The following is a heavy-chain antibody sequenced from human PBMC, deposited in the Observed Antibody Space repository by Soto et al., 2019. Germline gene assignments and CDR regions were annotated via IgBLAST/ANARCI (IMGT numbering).Heavy chain of an antibody. V-gene: IGHV4-30-4*01. CDR1: GGSISSGDYY. Sequence: TSETLSLTCTVSGGSISSGDYYWTLIRQPPGKGLEWIGYIYYSGSTYYNPSLKSRVTISVDTSKNQFSLKLSSVTAADTAVYYCARSRAYYYDSSGLLFDYWGPGTLVTVSS. CDR2: IYYSGST. CDR3: ARSRAYYYDSSGLLFDY. J-gene: IGHJ4*02. D-gene: IGHD3-22*01.